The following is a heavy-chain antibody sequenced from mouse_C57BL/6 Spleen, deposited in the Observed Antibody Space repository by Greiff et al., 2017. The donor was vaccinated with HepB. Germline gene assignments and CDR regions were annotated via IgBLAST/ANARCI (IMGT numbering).Heavy chain of an antibody. Sequence: VQLKQPGAELVKPGASVKVSCKASGYTFTSYWMHWVKQRPGQGLEWIGRIHPSDSDTNYNQKFKGKATLTVDKSSSTAYMQLSSLTSEDSAVYYCAIEEYYYGSSWYFDVWGTGTTVTVSS. D-gene: IGHD1-1*01. V-gene: IGHV1-74*01. CDR1: GYTFTSYW. CDR2: IHPSDSDT. J-gene: IGHJ1*03. CDR3: AIEEYYYGSSWYFDV.